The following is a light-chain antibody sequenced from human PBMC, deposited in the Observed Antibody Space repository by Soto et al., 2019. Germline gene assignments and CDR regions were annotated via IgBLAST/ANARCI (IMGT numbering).Light chain of an antibody. CDR2: EVI. V-gene: IGLV2-8*01. CDR1: SSDVGGYNY. Sequence: QSVLIQPPSASGSPGQSVTISCTGTSSDVGGYNYVSWYQQHPGKAPKLLIYEVIKRPSGVPDRFSASRSGNTASLTVSGLQAEDEADYYCSSYAGSNTPYVFGTGTKLTVL. CDR3: SSYAGSNTPYV. J-gene: IGLJ1*01.